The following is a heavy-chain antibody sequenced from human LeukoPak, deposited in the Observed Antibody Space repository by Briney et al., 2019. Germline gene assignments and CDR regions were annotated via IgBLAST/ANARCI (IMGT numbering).Heavy chain of an antibody. V-gene: IGHV1-18*01. CDR2: ISGYNGNT. D-gene: IGHD5-12*01. CDR1: GGTFSSYA. CDR3: ARGTRIVATIKYYYYYYMDV. J-gene: IGHJ6*03. Sequence: ASVKVSCKASGGTFSSYAISWVRQAPGQGLEWMGWISGYNGNTNYAQKLQGRVTMTTDTSTSTVYMELSSLRSEDTAVYYCARGTRIVATIKYYYYYYMDVWGKGTTVIISS.